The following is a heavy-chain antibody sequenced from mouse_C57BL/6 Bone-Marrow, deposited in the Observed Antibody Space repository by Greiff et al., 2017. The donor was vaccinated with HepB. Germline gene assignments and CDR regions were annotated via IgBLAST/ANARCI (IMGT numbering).Heavy chain of an antibody. Sequence: VQLQQSGAELVKPGASVKISCKASGYAFSSYWMNWVKQRSGKGLEWIGQIYPGDGDTNYNGKFKGKATLTADKSSSTAYMQLSSLTSEDSAVYFCARKGGPYYGSSYDFYYWGQGTTLTVSS. V-gene: IGHV1-80*01. CDR2: IYPGDGDT. D-gene: IGHD1-1*01. CDR1: GYAFSSYW. J-gene: IGHJ2*01. CDR3: ARKGGPYYGSSYDFYY.